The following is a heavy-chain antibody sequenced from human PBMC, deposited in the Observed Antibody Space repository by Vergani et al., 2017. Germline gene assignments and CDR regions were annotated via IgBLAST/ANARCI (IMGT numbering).Heavy chain of an antibody. CDR3: ARYSSSSPYWYYYMDV. CDR2: INPNSGGT. CDR1: GYTFTGYY. Sequence: QVQLVQSGAEVKKPGASVKVSCKASGYTFTGYYMHWVRQAPGQGLEWMGWINPNSGGTNYAQKFQGRVTMTRDTSISTAYMELSRLRSDDTAVYYCARYSSSSPYWYYYMDVWGKGTTVTVSS. J-gene: IGHJ6*03. V-gene: IGHV1-2*02. D-gene: IGHD6-6*01.